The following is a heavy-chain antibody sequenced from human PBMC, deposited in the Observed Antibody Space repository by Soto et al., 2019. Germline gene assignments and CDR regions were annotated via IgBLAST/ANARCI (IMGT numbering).Heavy chain of an antibody. J-gene: IGHJ3*02. D-gene: IGHD3-9*01. CDR2: ISWNSGSI. CDR3: AKGADWVDYDILTGYSDAFDI. Sequence: EVQLVESGGGLVQPGRSLRLSCAASGFTFDDYAMHWVRQAPGKGLEWVSGISWNSGSIGYADSVKGRFTISRDNAKNSLYLQMNSLRAEDTALYYCAKGADWVDYDILTGYSDAFDIWGQGTMVTVSS. CDR1: GFTFDDYA. V-gene: IGHV3-9*01.